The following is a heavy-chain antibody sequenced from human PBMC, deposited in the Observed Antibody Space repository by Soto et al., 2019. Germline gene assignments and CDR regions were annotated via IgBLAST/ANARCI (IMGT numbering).Heavy chain of an antibody. CDR1: GGSISSGGYY. V-gene: IGHV4-31*03. CDR3: ARGGKGVVTIDY. Sequence: QVQLQESGPGLVKPSQTLSLTCTVSGGSISSGGYYWSWIRQHPGKGLEWIGYIYYSGSTYYNPSLKSRVTISVDPSKNQFSLKLSSVTAADTAVYYCARGGKGVVTIDYWGQGTLVTVSS. D-gene: IGHD5-12*01. CDR2: IYYSGST. J-gene: IGHJ4*02.